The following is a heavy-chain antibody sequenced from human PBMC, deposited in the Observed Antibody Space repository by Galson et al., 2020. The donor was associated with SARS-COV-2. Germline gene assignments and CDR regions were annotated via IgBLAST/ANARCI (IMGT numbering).Heavy chain of an antibody. D-gene: IGHD3-10*01. Sequence: SLKIPCAAPGFTFSRYGMHWVRQAPGKGPEWVAVIWYDGSHKYYADSVKGRFTISRDNSKHTLYLQMNSLRAEDTAVYYCARDWAFGADSDYWGQGTLVTVAS. CDR1: GFTFSRYG. CDR2: IWYDGSHK. V-gene: IGHV3-33*01. J-gene: IGHJ4*02. CDR3: ARDWAFGADSDY.